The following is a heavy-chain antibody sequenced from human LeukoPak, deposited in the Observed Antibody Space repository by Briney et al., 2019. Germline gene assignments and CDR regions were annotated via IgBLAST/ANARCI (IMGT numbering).Heavy chain of an antibody. CDR2: IIPIFGTA. CDR1: GGTFSRYG. V-gene: IGHV1-69*06. CDR3: AKAFVIINTFDL. D-gene: IGHD2-21*01. Sequence: SVKVSYTASGGTFSRYGISWVRQAPGQGLEWMGGIIPIFGTADYAQKFQGRVTITADKPTSTAYMELSSLRSEDTAVYYCAKAFVIINTFDLWGQGTMVTVSS. J-gene: IGHJ3*01.